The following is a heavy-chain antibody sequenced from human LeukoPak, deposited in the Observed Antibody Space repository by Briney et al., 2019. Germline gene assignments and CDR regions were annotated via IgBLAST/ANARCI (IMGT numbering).Heavy chain of an antibody. V-gene: IGHV4-31*03. D-gene: IGHD3-22*01. J-gene: IGHJ4*02. CDR2: IYYTGRT. CDR1: GGSISSSAYH. CDR3: ARASAPYYYDSSGYYPFDY. Sequence: SQTLSLTCSVSGGSISSSAYHWSWFRQHPGKGLEWIGYIYYTGRTYYSPSLKSRVTISLDTSKNQFSLNLSSLTAADTAVYYCARASAPYYYDSSGYYPFDYWGQGTLVTVSS.